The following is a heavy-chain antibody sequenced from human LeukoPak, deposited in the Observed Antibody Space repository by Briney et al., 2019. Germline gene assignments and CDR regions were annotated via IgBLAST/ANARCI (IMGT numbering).Heavy chain of an antibody. CDR3: ARENSGPYYFDY. J-gene: IGHJ4*02. D-gene: IGHD2/OR15-2a*01. CDR2: IIPIFGTA. Sequence: ASVKVSCKASGGTFSSYAISWVRQAPGQGLEWMGGIIPIFGTANYARKFQGRVTITADESTSTAYMELSSLRSEDTAVYYCARENSGPYYFDYWGQGTLVTVSS. V-gene: IGHV1-69*13. CDR1: GGTFSSYA.